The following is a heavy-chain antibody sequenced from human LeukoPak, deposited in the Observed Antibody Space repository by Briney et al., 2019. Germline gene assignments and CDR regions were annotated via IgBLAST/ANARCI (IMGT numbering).Heavy chain of an antibody. CDR2: IYHSGST. Sequence: PSETLSLTCTVSGYSISSGYYWGWIRQPPGKGLEWIGSIYHSGSTYYNPSLKSRVTISVDTSKNQFSLKLSSVTAADTAVYYCARSLRYFDWSLGQYWGQGTLVTVSS. J-gene: IGHJ4*02. D-gene: IGHD3-9*01. CDR3: ARSLRYFDWSLGQY. V-gene: IGHV4-38-2*02. CDR1: GYSISSGYY.